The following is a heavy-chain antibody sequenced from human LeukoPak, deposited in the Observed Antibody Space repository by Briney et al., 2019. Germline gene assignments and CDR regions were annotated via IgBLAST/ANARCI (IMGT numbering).Heavy chain of an antibody. Sequence: ASVKVSCKVSGYTLTELSMHWVRQAPGKGLEWMGGFDPEDGETIYAQKFQGRVTMTEDTSTDTAYMELSSLGSEDTAVYYCATVGYCSSTSCLDIDYWGQGTLVTVSS. V-gene: IGHV1-24*01. J-gene: IGHJ4*02. D-gene: IGHD2-2*01. CDR1: GYTLTELS. CDR3: ATVGYCSSTSCLDIDY. CDR2: FDPEDGET.